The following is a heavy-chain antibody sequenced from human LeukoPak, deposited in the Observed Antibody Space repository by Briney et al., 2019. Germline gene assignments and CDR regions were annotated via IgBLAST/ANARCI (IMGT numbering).Heavy chain of an antibody. V-gene: IGHV3-21*01. CDR1: GFTFSSYS. Sequence: PGGSLRLSCAASGFTFSSYSMNWVRQAPGKGLEWVSSISSSSSYIYYADSVKGRFTISRDNSKNTLYLQMNSLRAEDTAVYYCAKDVRVLVNWNYVQNFDYWGQGTLVTVSS. CDR2: ISSSSSYI. D-gene: IGHD1-7*01. J-gene: IGHJ4*02. CDR3: AKDVRVLVNWNYVQNFDY.